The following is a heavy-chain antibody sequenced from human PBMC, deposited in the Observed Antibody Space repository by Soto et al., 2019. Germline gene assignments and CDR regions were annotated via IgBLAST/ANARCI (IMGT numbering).Heavy chain of an antibody. J-gene: IGHJ4*02. V-gene: IGHV3-NL1*01. CDR1: GFTFSRYG. Sequence: QVQLVESGGGVVQPGRSLRLSCAASGFTFSRYGMHWVRQAPGKGLEWVSVIYSDGTTYYADSVKGRFTISRDNSQNTLSLQMNNLRDEDTAVYYCARGHYVDSGYWGQGALVTVSS. CDR3: ARGHYVDSGY. D-gene: IGHD3-16*01. CDR2: IYSDGTT.